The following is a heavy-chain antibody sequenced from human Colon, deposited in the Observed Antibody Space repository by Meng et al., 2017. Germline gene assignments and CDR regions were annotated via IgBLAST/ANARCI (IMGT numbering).Heavy chain of an antibody. CDR1: GGSISRGDW. J-gene: IGHJ5*02. CDR2: IDHTGNT. D-gene: IGHD1-7*01. V-gene: IGHV4-4*02. Sequence: VQSLGLGLGVVEPLGTLSLACAVSGGSISRGDWGSWVRQPPGKGLEWIAEIDHTGNTNYNPSLKRRVTISVDKSKNQFSLKLSFMTAADTAVYYCARVGPGELPNFFDPWGQGTLVTVSS. CDR3: ARVGPGELPNFFDP.